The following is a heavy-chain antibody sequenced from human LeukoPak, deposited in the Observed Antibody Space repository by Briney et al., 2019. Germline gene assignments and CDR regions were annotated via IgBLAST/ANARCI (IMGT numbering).Heavy chain of an antibody. J-gene: IGHJ4*02. CDR1: GFTFSTYS. CDR3: ARDNTVADVDY. CDR2: ISSSSGYI. Sequence: PGGSLRLPCAASGFTFSTYSMNWVRQAPGKGLEWVSSISSSSGYIYYADSVKGRFTISRDNAKNSLYLQMNSLRAEDTAVYYCARDNTVADVDYWGQGTLVTVSS. V-gene: IGHV3-21*01. D-gene: IGHD6-13*01.